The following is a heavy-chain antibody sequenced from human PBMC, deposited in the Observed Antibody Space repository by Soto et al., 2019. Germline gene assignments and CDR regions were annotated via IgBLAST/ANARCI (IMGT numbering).Heavy chain of an antibody. CDR3: ARDLWGYCGTDCYPLDV. V-gene: IGHV4-59*01. J-gene: IGHJ6*02. Sequence: ASQTHSLSCAVYGGYFSGYYWSWIRQPPGKGLEWIGYMYNTGSTVYNPPFKSRVTISVDTSKNQFSLKLNSVTAADTAVYYCARDLWGYCGTDCYPLDVWGQGTTVTVSS. CDR1: GGYFSGYY. D-gene: IGHD2-21*02. CDR2: MYNTGST.